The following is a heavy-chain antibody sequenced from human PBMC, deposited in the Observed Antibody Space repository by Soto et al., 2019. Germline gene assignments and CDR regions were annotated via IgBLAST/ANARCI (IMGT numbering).Heavy chain of an antibody. D-gene: IGHD2-21*02. CDR3: ASLVTAIRSFGVDV. CDR2: ISYDGSNK. V-gene: IGHV3-30-3*01. Sequence: QVQLVESGGGVVQPGRSLRLSCAASGFTFSSYAMHWVRQAPGKGLEWVSIISYDGSNKYYADSVEGRFTISRDNSKHTLYLQMNSLRAEDTAVYYCASLVTAIRSFGVDVWGQGTTVTVSS. J-gene: IGHJ6*02. CDR1: GFTFSSYA.